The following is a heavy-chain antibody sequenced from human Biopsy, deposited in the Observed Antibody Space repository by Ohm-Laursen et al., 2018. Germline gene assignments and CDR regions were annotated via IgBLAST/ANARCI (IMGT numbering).Heavy chain of an antibody. CDR3: AKDQGYYYDRSVYYYLDY. CDR1: GFTFSSYS. Sequence: SLRLSCTASGFTFSSYSMNWVRQAPGKGLEWVSSISTSSTYIYYADSVKGRFSISRDDALNSLYLQMNSLRAEDTAVYYCAKDQGYYYDRSVYYYLDYWGQGTLVTVSS. V-gene: IGHV3-21*04. J-gene: IGHJ4*02. CDR2: ISTSSTYI. D-gene: IGHD3-22*01.